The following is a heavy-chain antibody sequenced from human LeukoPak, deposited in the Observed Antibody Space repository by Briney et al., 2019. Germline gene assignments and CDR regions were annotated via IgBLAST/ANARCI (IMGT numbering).Heavy chain of an antibody. D-gene: IGHD5-12*01. Sequence: SGGSLRLSCAASGFNFDAYGMSWVRQAPGKGLEWVAGINWNGDGSGYVDAVKGRSTVSRDNAKSSLYLQVNSLRVEDTALYYCARRGYNSFYGMDVWGQGTTVTVS. CDR1: GFNFDAYG. V-gene: IGHV3-20*04. CDR2: INWNGDGS. J-gene: IGHJ6*02. CDR3: ARRGYNSFYGMDV.